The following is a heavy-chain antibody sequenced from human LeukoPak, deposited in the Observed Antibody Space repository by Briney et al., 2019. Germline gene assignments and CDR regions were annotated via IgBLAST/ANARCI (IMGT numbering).Heavy chain of an antibody. CDR3: TRGKYYDFWSGYYPDY. J-gene: IGHJ4*02. D-gene: IGHD3-3*01. V-gene: IGHV3-49*04. Sequence: PGGSLRLSCTPSGFTFGDYVMSWVRQAPGKGREWVGFIRSKAYGGTTEYAASVKGRFTISRDDSKSIAYLQMNSLKTEDTAVYYCTRGKYYDFWSGYYPDYWGQGTLVTVSS. CDR1: GFTFGDYV. CDR2: IRSKAYGGTT.